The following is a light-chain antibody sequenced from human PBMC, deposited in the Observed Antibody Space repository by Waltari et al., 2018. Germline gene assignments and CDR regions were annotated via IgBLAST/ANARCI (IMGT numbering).Light chain of an antibody. J-gene: IGLJ2*01. Sequence: QSALTQPASVSGSPGQSITISCIGTGRDIGTYNYLSLYQQYPGKAPNLLIYEVTNRPSGVSHRFSGSKSGNTASLTISGLQAEDEAHYYCSSYRSSNNVVFGGGTKVTVL. CDR1: GRDIGTYNY. CDR2: EVT. CDR3: SSYRSSNNVV. V-gene: IGLV2-14*01.